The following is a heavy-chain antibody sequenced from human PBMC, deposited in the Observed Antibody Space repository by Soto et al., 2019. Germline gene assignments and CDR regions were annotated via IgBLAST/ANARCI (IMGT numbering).Heavy chain of an antibody. J-gene: IGHJ2*01. V-gene: IGHV3-72*01. CDR2: IRNKANSYNR. CDR1: GFIFSDQY. CDR3: ARDLAGAPYVDL. D-gene: IGHD1-26*01. Sequence: EGQLVESGGGLVQPGGSLRLSCAASGFIFSDQYMDWVRQAPGKGLEWVGRIRNKANSYNREYAASVKGRFTISRDDSKNALYLQMNSLKSEDTALYYCARDLAGAPYVDLWGRGTLVTVS.